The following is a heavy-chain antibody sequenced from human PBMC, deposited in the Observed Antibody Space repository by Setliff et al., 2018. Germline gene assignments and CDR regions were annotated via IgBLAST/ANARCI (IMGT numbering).Heavy chain of an antibody. CDR2: IRQDGGQT. J-gene: IGHJ4*02. CDR3: ARVPPRDQAFDY. CDR1: GFTFSRYW. V-gene: IGHV3-7*01. Sequence: GGSLRLSCVASGFTFSRYWMSWVRQAPGKGLEWVANIRQDGGQTYYEDSVKGRFTISRDNAKNSLYLQMNSLRAEDTALYYCARVPPRDQAFDYWGQGTLVTVSS. D-gene: IGHD2-21*02.